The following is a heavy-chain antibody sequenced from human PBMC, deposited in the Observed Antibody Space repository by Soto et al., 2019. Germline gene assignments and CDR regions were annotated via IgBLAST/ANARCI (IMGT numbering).Heavy chain of an antibody. CDR3: ARGIGYSYGYNWFDP. CDR2: IYYSGST. V-gene: IGHV4-59*01. Sequence: SETLSLTCTVSGGPISSYYWSWIRQPPGKGLEWIGYIYYSGSTNYNPSLKSRVTISVDTSKNQFSLNLSSVTAADTAVYYCARGIGYSYGYNWFDPWGQGTLVTVSS. D-gene: IGHD5-18*01. J-gene: IGHJ5*02. CDR1: GGPISSYY.